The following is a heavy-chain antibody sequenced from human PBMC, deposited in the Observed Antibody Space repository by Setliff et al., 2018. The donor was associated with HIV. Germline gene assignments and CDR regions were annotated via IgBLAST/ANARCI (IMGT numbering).Heavy chain of an antibody. J-gene: IGHJ4*02. D-gene: IGHD3-10*01. V-gene: IGHV4-34*01. CDR2: INHSGST. CDR1: GGSFSGYY. CDR3: ARGDRWFGERYFDY. Sequence: KTSETLSLTCAVYGGSFSGYYWSWIRQPPGKGLEWIGEINHSGSTNYNPSLKSRVTISVDTSKNQFSLKLSSATAADTAVYYCARGDRWFGERYFDYWGQGTLVTVSS.